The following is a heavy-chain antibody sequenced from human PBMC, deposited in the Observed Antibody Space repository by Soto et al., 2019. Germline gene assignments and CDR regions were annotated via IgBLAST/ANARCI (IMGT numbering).Heavy chain of an antibody. J-gene: IGHJ3*01. CDR1: GGSISGYY. V-gene: IGHV4-59*08. Sequence: TLSLTCTVSGGSISGYYWSWIRQSPEKGLEYIGYISYSGSTNYNPSLKSRVTTSLDTSKNQFSLKLSSVTAADTAIYYCASLNFDILTGYYAFDLWGQGTMVTV. D-gene: IGHD3-9*01. CDR2: ISYSGST. CDR3: ASLNFDILTGYYAFDL.